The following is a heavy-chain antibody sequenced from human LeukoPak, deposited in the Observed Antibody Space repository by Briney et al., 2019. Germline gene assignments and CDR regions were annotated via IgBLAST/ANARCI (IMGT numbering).Heavy chain of an antibody. CDR2: INWNGGST. D-gene: IGHD2-8*01. CDR1: GFTFDDYG. Sequence: PGGSLRLSCAASGFTFDDYGMSWVRQAPGKGLEWVSGINWNGGSTGYADSVKGRFTISRDNAKNSLYLQMNSLRAEDTALYYCARGERVYAIISSRVGYFDYWGQGTLVTVSS. J-gene: IGHJ4*02. V-gene: IGHV3-20*04. CDR3: ARGERVYAIISSRVGYFDY.